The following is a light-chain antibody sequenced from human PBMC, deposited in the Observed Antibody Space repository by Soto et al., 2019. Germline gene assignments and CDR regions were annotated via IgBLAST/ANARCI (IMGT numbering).Light chain of an antibody. Sequence: EIVLTQSPATLSLSPEERATLSCRASQSVSSDLAWYQQKPGQAPRLLIYDASNRATGIPARFSGGGSGTDFTLTISSLEPEDFAVYYCQQRSIWPRTFGQGTKVEIK. CDR1: QSVSSD. J-gene: IGKJ1*01. CDR2: DAS. CDR3: QQRSIWPRT. V-gene: IGKV3-11*01.